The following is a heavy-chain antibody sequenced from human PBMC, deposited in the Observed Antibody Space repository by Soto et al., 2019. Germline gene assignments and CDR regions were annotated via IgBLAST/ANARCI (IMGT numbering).Heavy chain of an antibody. CDR3: ARGMSGPYDSWRGTYGMDV. D-gene: IGHD3-3*01. Sequence: ASVKVSCKASGYTFNSYYMHWVRQAPGQGLEWMGIINPSGGRTSYAQKCQGRVTMTRDTSTSTVDMQLSSLRSEYTAVYYCARGMSGPYDSWRGTYGMDVWGQGTTVTVSS. CDR2: INPSGGRT. V-gene: IGHV1-46*02. J-gene: IGHJ6*02. CDR1: GYTFNSYY.